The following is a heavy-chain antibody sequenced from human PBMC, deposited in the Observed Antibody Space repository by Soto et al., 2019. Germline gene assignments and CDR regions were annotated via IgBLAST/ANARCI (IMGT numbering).Heavy chain of an antibody. D-gene: IGHD2-2*01. J-gene: IGHJ4*02. V-gene: IGHV4-59*01. CDR1: GGSISNYY. Sequence: SETLSLTCTVSGGSISNYYWSWIRQPPVKGLEWIGYIYYSGSTNYNPSLKSRVTISVDTSKNQFSLNLSSVTAADTAVYYCARGTYCSSTSCYDFLVFDSWGRGTLVTVSS. CDR2: IYYSGST. CDR3: ARGTYCSSTSCYDFLVFDS.